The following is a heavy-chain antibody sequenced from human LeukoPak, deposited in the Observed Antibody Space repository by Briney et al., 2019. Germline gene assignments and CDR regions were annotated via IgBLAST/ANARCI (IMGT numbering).Heavy chain of an antibody. Sequence: PGRSLRLSCAASGFSFSSYGMYWVRQASGKGLEWVALIYNDGGLPNYLDSVRGRFTISRDNSKNTLYLQMDSLRVEDTAVYYCAQGHYVGNSEFLDNWGQGSLVIVSS. CDR1: GFSFSSYG. CDR2: IYNDGGLP. CDR3: AQGHYVGNSEFLDN. D-gene: IGHD4-23*01. V-gene: IGHV3-33*07. J-gene: IGHJ4*02.